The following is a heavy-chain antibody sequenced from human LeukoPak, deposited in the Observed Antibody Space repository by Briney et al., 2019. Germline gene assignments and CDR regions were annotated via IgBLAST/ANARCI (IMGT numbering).Heavy chain of an antibody. Sequence: GGSLRLSCAASGFTFSRYWMSWVRQAPGKGLEWVANINQDGSARYHVDSVRGRFTISRDNARNSLFLQIDSLRAEDTAVYYCATMGLEPLPYYFDYWGQGTLVTVSS. V-gene: IGHV3-7*01. D-gene: IGHD1-1*01. CDR1: GFTFSRYW. CDR3: ATMGLEPLPYYFDY. J-gene: IGHJ4*02. CDR2: INQDGSAR.